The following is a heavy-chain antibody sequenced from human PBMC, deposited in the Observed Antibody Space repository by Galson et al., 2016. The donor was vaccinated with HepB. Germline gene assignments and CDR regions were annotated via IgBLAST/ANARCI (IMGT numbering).Heavy chain of an antibody. D-gene: IGHD3-10*01. J-gene: IGHJ6*04. CDR1: GSTFNSYS. CDR2: ISSSSSAI. Sequence: SLRLSCAASGSTFNSYSMNWVRQAPGKGLEWVSYISSSSSAIYYADSVKGRFTISRDNAKNSLYLQMNSLRAEDTAVYYCARGGSGSHPNQNYFYYYALDVWGIGATVTVSS. V-gene: IGHV3-48*01. CDR3: ARGGSGSHPNQNYFYYYALDV.